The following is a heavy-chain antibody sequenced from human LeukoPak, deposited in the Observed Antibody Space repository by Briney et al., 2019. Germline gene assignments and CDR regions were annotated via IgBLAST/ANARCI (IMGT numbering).Heavy chain of an antibody. CDR3: AKMGRVVITFSQIDY. D-gene: IGHD3-22*01. V-gene: IGHV3-30*02. CDR1: GFTFSSYA. J-gene: IGHJ4*02. Sequence: GGSLRLSGAASGFTFSSYAMHWVRQAPGKGLEWVALIRNDGSNKYYADSVKGRLTISRDNSKHTLYLQMNSLRAEDTAVYYCAKMGRVVITFSQIDYWGQGTLVTVSS. CDR2: IRNDGSNK.